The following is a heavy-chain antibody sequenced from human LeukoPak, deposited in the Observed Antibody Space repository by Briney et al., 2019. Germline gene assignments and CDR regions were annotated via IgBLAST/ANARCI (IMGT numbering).Heavy chain of an antibody. CDR3: ARFGRGSCSGSSCYDYYVDA. D-gene: IGHD2-15*01. CDR2: ISSTSSYI. V-gene: IGHV3-21*01. Sequence: PGGSLRLSCAASGFLFGSYSVIWVRQAPGKGLEWVSSISSTSSYIFYADSLKGRFTISRDNAKNTLYLQMNSMRAEDTAVYFCARFGRGSCSGSSCYDYYVDAWGKGTTVTVSS. CDR1: GFLFGSYS. J-gene: IGHJ6*03.